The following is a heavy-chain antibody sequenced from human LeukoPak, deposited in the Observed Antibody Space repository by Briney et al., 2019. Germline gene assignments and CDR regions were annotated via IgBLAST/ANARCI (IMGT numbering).Heavy chain of an antibody. Sequence: SETLSLTCAVYGGSFSGYYWSWIRQPPGKGLKWIGYIYYSGSTNYNPSLKSRVTISVDTSKNQFSLKLSSVTAADTAVYYCATDSRDGYNYDAFDIWGQGTMVTVSS. CDR3: ATDSRDGYNYDAFDI. D-gene: IGHD5-24*01. J-gene: IGHJ3*02. CDR2: IYYSGST. CDR1: GGSFSGYY. V-gene: IGHV4-59*01.